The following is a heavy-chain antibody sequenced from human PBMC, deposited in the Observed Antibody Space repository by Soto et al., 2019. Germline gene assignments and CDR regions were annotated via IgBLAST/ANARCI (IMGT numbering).Heavy chain of an antibody. Sequence: QITLKESGPTLVKPTQTLTLTCTFSGFSLSTSGVGVGWIRQPPGKALEWLALIYWDDDKRYSPSLKSRLTIKKDTSKNQVVLTVTNKDPVDTATYYCAHSDRYRSYDSSGYYTYYFDYWGQGTLVTVSS. CDR3: AHSDRYRSYDSSGYYTYYFDY. CDR2: IYWDDDK. V-gene: IGHV2-5*02. D-gene: IGHD3-22*01. CDR1: GFSLSTSGVG. J-gene: IGHJ4*02.